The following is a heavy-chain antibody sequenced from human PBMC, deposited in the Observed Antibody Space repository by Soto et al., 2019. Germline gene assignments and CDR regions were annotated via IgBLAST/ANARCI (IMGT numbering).Heavy chain of an antibody. D-gene: IGHD1-1*01. J-gene: IGHJ4*02. Sequence: GGSLRLSCAASGLTFSNYVMTWVRQAPGKGLEWVSVMSGSGSTTYSADSVKGRFSISRDNSKNTLYLQMNSLKAEDTAVYYCATRGGTNWQFYFEYWGQGTLVTV. CDR2: MSGSGSTT. CDR3: ATRGGTNWQFYFEY. V-gene: IGHV3-23*01. CDR1: GLTFSNYV.